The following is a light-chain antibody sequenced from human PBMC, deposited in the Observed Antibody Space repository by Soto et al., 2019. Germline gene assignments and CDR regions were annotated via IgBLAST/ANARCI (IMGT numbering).Light chain of an antibody. J-gene: IGLJ2*01. Sequence: QSALTQPASVSAFPGQSITISCTGSSGDVGAYNYVSWYQQHPGKAPKLMIYDVSNRPSGVSNRFSGSKSGNTASLTISGLQAEDEADYYCSSYTSSSIFDVVFGGGTKVTVL. V-gene: IGLV2-14*01. CDR1: SGDVGAYNY. CDR3: SSYTSSSIFDVV. CDR2: DVS.